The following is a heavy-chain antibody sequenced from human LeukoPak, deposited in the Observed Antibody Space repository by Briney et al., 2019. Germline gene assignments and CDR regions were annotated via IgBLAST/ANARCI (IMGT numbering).Heavy chain of an antibody. CDR2: IHQDGNEK. CDR3: ARGDDFSGDY. CDR1: GFTFSTYW. J-gene: IGHJ4*02. Sequence: GGPLRLCCAASGFTFSTYWMSWVRQAPGKGLEWVANIHQDGNEKYYVDAVKGRFTISRDNPKNSLYLQMNSLRVEDTAVYYCARGDDFSGDYWGQGTLVTVSS. V-gene: IGHV3-7*04. D-gene: IGHD1-1*01.